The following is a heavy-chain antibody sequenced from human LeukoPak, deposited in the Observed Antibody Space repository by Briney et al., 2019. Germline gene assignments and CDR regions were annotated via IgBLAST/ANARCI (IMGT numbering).Heavy chain of an antibody. CDR2: ISGSGGST. V-gene: IGHV3-23*01. J-gene: IGHJ4*02. CDR1: GFTFSSYG. Sequence: GGSLRLSCAASGFTFSSYGMHWVRQAPGKGLEWVSAISGSGGSTYYADSVKGRFTISRDNSKNTLYLQMNSLRAEDTAVYYCAKDYGDYVLSLFDYWGQGTLVTVSS. CDR3: AKDYGDYVLSLFDY. D-gene: IGHD4-17*01.